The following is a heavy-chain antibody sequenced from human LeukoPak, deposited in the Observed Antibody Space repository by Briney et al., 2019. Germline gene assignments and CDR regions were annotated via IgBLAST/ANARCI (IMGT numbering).Heavy chain of an antibody. Sequence: GGPLRLSCAASGFTFSSYEMNWVRQAPGKGLEWVSYISSSGSTIYYADSVKGRFTISRDNAKNSLYLQMNSLRAEDTAVYYCASQYSSGWYLIDYWGQGTLVTVSS. CDR3: ASQYSSGWYLIDY. J-gene: IGHJ4*02. D-gene: IGHD6-19*01. CDR2: ISSSGSTI. CDR1: GFTFSSYE. V-gene: IGHV3-48*03.